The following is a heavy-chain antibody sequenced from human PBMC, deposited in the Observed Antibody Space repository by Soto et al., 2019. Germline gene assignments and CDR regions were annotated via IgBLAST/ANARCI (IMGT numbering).Heavy chain of an antibody. V-gene: IGHV1-8*01. D-gene: IGHD2-2*01. J-gene: IGHJ4*02. Sequence: ASVKVSCKASGYTFTSYDINWVRRATGQGLEWMGWMNPNSGNTGYAQKFQGRVTMTRNTSISTAYMELSSLRSEDTAVYYCARELVVVPAAIANDYWGQGTLVTVSS. CDR3: ARELVVVPAAIANDY. CDR1: GYTFTSYD. CDR2: MNPNSGNT.